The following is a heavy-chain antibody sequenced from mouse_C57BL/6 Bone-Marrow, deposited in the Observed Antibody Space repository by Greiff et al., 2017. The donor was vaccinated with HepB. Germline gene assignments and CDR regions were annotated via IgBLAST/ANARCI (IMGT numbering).Heavy chain of an antibody. CDR2: ISNGGGST. V-gene: IGHV5-12*01. CDR1: GFTFSDYY. CDR3: ARHFAY. J-gene: IGHJ3*01. Sequence: VKLVESGGGLVQPGGSLKLSCAASGFTFSDYYMYWVRQTPEKRLEWVAYISNGGGSTYYPDTVKGRFTISRDNAKNTLYLQMSRLKSEDTAMYYCARHFAYWGQGTLVTVSA.